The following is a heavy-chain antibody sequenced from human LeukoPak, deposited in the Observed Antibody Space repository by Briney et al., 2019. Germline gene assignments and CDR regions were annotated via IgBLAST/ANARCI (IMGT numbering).Heavy chain of an antibody. CDR2: ISGSGGST. Sequence: GGSLRLSCAASGFTFSSYAMSWVRRAPGKGLEWVSAISGSGGSTYYEDSVKGRFTISRDNSKNTLYLQMNSLRAEDTAVYYCAKDHSYSGYDSVRDFDYWGQGTLVTVSS. CDR1: GFTFSSYA. J-gene: IGHJ4*02. D-gene: IGHD5-12*01. CDR3: AKDHSYSGYDSVRDFDY. V-gene: IGHV3-23*01.